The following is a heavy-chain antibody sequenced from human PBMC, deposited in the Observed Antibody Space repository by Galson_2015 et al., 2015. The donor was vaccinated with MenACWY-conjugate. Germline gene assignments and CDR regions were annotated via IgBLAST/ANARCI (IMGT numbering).Heavy chain of an antibody. J-gene: IGHJ6*02. CDR3: ARHPPGGRGMDV. Sequence: QSGAEVKKPGESLKIFCKTTGYSFTTYWIAWVRQMPGTGLEWMGLISPGDSNTRYSPSFQGQVTISADKSISTAYLQWSSLKASDTAMYYCARHPPGGRGMDVWGQGTTVTVSS. CDR1: GYSFTTYW. D-gene: IGHD1-26*01. CDR2: ISPGDSNT. V-gene: IGHV5-51*01.